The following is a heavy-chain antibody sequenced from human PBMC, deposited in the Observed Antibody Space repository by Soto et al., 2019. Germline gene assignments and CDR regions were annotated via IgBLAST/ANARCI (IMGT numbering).Heavy chain of an antibody. J-gene: IGHJ4*02. Sequence: QVQLQESGPGLVKPSETLSLTCTVSGGSISSYYWSWIRQPPGKGLEWIGYIYYSGSTNYNPSLTSRVTXXVXTXXNQFSLKLSSVTDADTAVYYCARGSTGYSSSWYRYWGQGTLVTVSS. CDR3: ARGSTGYSSSWYRY. CDR1: GGSISSYY. CDR2: IYYSGST. V-gene: IGHV4-59*08. D-gene: IGHD6-13*01.